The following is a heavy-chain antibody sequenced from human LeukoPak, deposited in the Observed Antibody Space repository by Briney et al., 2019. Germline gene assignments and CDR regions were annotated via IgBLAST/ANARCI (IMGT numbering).Heavy chain of an antibody. V-gene: IGHV3-20*04. Sequence: GGSLRLSCTGSRFTLSNYAMSWVRQAPGKGLEWVSGINWNGGSTGYADSVKGRFTISRDNAQNSLYLQMNSLRAEDTALYYCARPGPTFGGVITYFDYWGQGTLVTVSS. CDR1: RFTLSNYA. CDR3: ARPGPTFGGVITYFDY. D-gene: IGHD3-16*02. CDR2: INWNGGST. J-gene: IGHJ4*02.